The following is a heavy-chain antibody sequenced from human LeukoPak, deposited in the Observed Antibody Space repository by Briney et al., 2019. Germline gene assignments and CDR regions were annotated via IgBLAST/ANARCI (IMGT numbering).Heavy chain of an antibody. CDR3: ARELEYNSVTSGDDAFEI. CDR1: GFSFSNYG. D-gene: IGHD1-20*01. J-gene: IGHJ3*02. CDR2: IWYDGSQK. Sequence: GGSLRLSCEPSGFSFSNYGIHWVRQAPGKGLEWVAVIWYDGSQKYYADSVKGRFTISRDNSKNTLYLQMNSLRAEDTAVYFCARELEYNSVTSGDDAFEIWGQGTMVTVSS. V-gene: IGHV3-33*08.